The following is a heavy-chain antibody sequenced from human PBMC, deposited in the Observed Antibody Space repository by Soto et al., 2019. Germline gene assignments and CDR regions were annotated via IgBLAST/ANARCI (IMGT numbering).Heavy chain of an antibody. D-gene: IGHD4-4*01. V-gene: IGHV4-39*01. J-gene: IGHJ4*02. Sequence: PXXTLSLRCTVSGSSISGTSSFWALIRQPPGKNLEWIGSVYYTGSTYYNSSLKSRVSISIDTSKNQFSLSLNSATAADTAVYYCTRRVRSTGLLDYWGQGALVTVSS. CDR1: GSSISGTSSF. CDR3: TRRVRSTGLLDY. CDR2: VYYTGST.